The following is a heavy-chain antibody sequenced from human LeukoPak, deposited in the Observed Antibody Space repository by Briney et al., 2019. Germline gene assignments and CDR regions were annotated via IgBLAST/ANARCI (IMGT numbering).Heavy chain of an antibody. CDR2: IRSKNYGGTT. D-gene: IGHD3-10*01. CDR1: GFTFGDYA. Sequence: GGSLRLSCTASGFTFGDYAMSSVRQAPGKGLEWVGFIRSKNYGGTTEYAASVKGRFTISRDDSKSIAYLHMNSLKTEDTAVYYCSRDYCGSGSDFDYWGQGTLVTVSS. J-gene: IGHJ4*02. CDR3: SRDYCGSGSDFDY. V-gene: IGHV3-49*04.